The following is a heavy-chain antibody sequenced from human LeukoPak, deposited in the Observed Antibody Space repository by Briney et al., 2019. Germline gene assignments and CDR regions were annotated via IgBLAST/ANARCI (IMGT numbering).Heavy chain of an antibody. CDR3: ARQEFWSGYSNWFDP. Sequence: SETLSLTCTVSGGSISSSSYYRGWIRQPPGKGLEWIGSIYYSGSTYYNPSLKSRVTISVDTSKNQFSLKLSSVTAADTAVYYCARQEFWSGYSNWFDPWGQGTLVTVSS. J-gene: IGHJ5*02. CDR2: IYYSGST. CDR1: GGSISSSSYY. D-gene: IGHD3-3*01. V-gene: IGHV4-39*01.